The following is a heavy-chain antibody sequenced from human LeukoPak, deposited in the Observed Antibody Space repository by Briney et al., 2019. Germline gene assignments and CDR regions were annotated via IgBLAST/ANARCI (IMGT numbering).Heavy chain of an antibody. CDR1: GFTFSSYP. D-gene: IGHD3-10*01. CDR3: AKGQGSEIYKYYFDY. V-gene: IGHV3-30-3*01. J-gene: IGHJ4*02. Sequence: GGSLRLSCAASGFTFSSYPIHWVRQAPGKGLDWVAVISDDGYNPYYSDSVRGRFTISRDNSKNTLYLQMNSLRAEDTAVYYCAKGQGSEIYKYYFDYWGQGALVTVSS. CDR2: ISDDGYNP.